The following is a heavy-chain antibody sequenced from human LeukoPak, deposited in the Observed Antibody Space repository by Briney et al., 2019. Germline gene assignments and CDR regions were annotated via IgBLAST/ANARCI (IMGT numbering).Heavy chain of an antibody. Sequence: GGSLRLSCAASGFTFSSYEMNWVRQAPGKGLEWVSYITSSGSTIYYADSVKGRFTISRDNAKNSLYLQMNSLRAEDTAVYYCARDDTNTAMVTSAYYYYGMDVWGQGTPVTVSS. CDR2: ITSSGSTI. CDR3: ARDDTNTAMVTSAYYYYGMDV. CDR1: GFTFSSYE. J-gene: IGHJ6*02. D-gene: IGHD5-18*01. V-gene: IGHV3-48*03.